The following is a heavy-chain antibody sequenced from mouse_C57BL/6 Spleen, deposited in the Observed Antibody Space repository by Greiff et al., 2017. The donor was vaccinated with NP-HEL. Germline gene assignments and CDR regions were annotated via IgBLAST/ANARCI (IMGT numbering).Heavy chain of an antibody. J-gene: IGHJ2*01. CDR3: ARDTTVVADY. CDR1: GYTFTDYY. D-gene: IGHD1-1*01. V-gene: IGHV1-19*01. Sequence: EVQLKESGPVLVKPGASVKMSCKASGYTFTDYYMNWVKQSHGKSLEWIGVINPYNGGTSYNQKFKGKATLTVDKSSSTAYMELNSLTSEDSAVYYCARDTTVVADYWGQGTTLTVSS. CDR2: INPYNGGT.